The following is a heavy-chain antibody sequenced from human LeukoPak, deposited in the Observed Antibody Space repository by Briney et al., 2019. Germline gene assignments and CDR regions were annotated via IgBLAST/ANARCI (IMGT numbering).Heavy chain of an antibody. CDR2: ISSTSSYI. CDR3: ARVGIVGATTGFDY. V-gene: IGHV3-21*01. D-gene: IGHD1-26*01. CDR1: GLTFSSYR. J-gene: IGHJ4*02. Sequence: GGSLRLSCAASGLTFSSYRMSWVRQAPGKGLEWVSSISSTSSYIYLADSLKGRFTISRDNAKNSLYLQMNSLRAEDTAFYYCARVGIVGATTGFDYWGQGTLVTVSS.